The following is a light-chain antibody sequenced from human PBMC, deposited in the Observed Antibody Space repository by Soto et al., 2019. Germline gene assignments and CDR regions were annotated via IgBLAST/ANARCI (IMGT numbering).Light chain of an antibody. CDR2: DVS. CDR1: SSDVGAYNY. V-gene: IGLV2-11*01. CDR3: CSYAGSYNYV. J-gene: IGLJ1*01. Sequence: QSALTQPSSVSGSTGKSVTISCTGTSSDVGAYNYVSWYQQHPGKAPKVMIYDVSKRPSGVPDRFSGSKSGTTASLTISGLQADDEADYYCCSYAGSYNYVFGSGTKVTV.